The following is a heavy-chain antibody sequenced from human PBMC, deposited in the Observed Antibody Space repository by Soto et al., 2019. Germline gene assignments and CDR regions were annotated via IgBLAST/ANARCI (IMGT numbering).Heavy chain of an antibody. J-gene: IGHJ6*02. CDR1: GGSIRNYA. CDR2: ITPIPGSV. V-gene: IGHV1-69*01. CDR3: AKDLTTSGYNYGMDV. Sequence: QVQLVQSGAEMKKPGSSVKVSCKASGGSIRNYAISWVRQAPGQGLEWMGGITPIPGSVQYAQRFQDRVTITADESTGTAYMELSSLSSEDTAVYYWAKDLTTSGYNYGMDVWGQGATVTVAS.